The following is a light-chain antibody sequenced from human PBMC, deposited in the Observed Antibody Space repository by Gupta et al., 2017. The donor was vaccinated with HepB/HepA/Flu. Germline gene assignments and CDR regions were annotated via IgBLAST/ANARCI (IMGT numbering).Light chain of an antibody. V-gene: IGLV2-14*03. CDR3: SSFTYTTTLVV. CDR2: DVS. Sequence: QSALTQPASVSGSPGQSITISCTATSTDFGDFNYVPWYQQHPGKAPKLFISDVSNRPSGVSNRFSGSKSGNTASLTISGLQAEDEADYYCSSFTYTTTLVVFGGGTRLTVL. CDR1: STDFGDFNY. J-gene: IGLJ2*01.